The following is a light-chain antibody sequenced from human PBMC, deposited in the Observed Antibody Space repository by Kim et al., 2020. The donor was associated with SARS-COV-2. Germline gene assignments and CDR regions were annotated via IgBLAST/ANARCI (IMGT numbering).Light chain of an antibody. CDR2: AAS. V-gene: IGKV3-20*01. CDR3: HQYDSSPRT. J-gene: IGKJ1*01. Sequence: ETVLMQSPGTLSLSPGERATLSCRASQSVTSNYLAWYQQKVGQAPRLLIYAASSRATGIPDRFSGSGSGTDFTLTISRLEPEDFAVYSCHQYDSSPRTFGQGTKVDIK. CDR1: QSVTSNY.